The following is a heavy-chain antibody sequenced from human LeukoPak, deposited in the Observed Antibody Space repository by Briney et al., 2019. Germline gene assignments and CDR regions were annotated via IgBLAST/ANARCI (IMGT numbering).Heavy chain of an antibody. D-gene: IGHD3-10*01. J-gene: IGHJ5*02. CDR1: GYSFTSYW. Sequence: GESLKISCKGSGYSFTSYWIGWVRQMPGKGLEWMGIIYPGDSDTRYSPSFQRQVNISAAKSISTAYLQWSRLKASDTAMYYCARGVRITMVRGVILAWFDPWGQGTLVTVSS. CDR3: ARGVRITMVRGVILAWFDP. CDR2: IYPGDSDT. V-gene: IGHV5-51*01.